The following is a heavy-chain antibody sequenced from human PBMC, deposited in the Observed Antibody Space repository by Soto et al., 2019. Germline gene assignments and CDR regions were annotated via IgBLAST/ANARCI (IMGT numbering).Heavy chain of an antibody. V-gene: IGHV1-46*01. CDR2: INPSDGST. D-gene: IGHD3-10*01. J-gene: IGHJ4*02. CDR1: GYTFSSYY. CDR3: ARDSLGSGSYYQIPFDY. Sequence: ASVKVSCKASGYTFSSYYLHWVRQAPGQGLEWMGIINPSDGSTTYAQKFQGRVTMTRDTSTSTVYMELSSLRSEDTAVYYCARDSLGSGSYYQIPFDYWGQGTLVTVSS.